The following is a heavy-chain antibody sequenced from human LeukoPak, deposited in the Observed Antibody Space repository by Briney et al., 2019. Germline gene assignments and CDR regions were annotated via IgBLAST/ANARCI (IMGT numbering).Heavy chain of an antibody. V-gene: IGHV1-18*01. Sequence: ASVKVSCKASGYTFTSYGISWVRQAPGQGLEWMGWISTYNGNTHYAQKLQGRVTMTTDTSTSTAYMELRSLRSDDTAVYYCARSSLAVAGSIFDYWGQGTLVTVSS. CDR2: ISTYNGNT. J-gene: IGHJ4*02. CDR3: ARSSLAVAGSIFDY. D-gene: IGHD6-19*01. CDR1: GYTFTSYG.